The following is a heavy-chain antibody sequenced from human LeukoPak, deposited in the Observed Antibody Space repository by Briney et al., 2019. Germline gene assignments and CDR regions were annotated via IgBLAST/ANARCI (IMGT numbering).Heavy chain of an antibody. CDR2: INPNSGGT. CDR3: ARDLREDIVVVPAAMSSSWFDP. D-gene: IGHD2-2*01. J-gene: IGHJ5*02. V-gene: IGHV1-2*06. CDR1: GYTFTGYY. Sequence: GASVKVSCKASGYTFTGYYMHWVRQAPGQGLEWMGRINPNSGGTNYAQKFQGRVTMTRDTSISTAYMELSRLRSDDTAVYYCARDLREDIVVVPAAMSSSWFDPWGQGTLVTVSS.